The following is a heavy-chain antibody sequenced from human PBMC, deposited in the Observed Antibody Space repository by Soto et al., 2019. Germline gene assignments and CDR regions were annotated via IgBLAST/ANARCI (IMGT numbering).Heavy chain of an antibody. CDR3: AKDGGGSCYSGCWFHX. CDR2: ISVSGGTT. CDR1: GFTFSTYS. J-gene: IGHJ5*02. V-gene: IGHV3-23*01. D-gene: IGHD2-15*01. Sequence: GGCLRLYCAASGFTFSTYSLTWVRQAPGKGPECVSSISVSGGTTYYADSVKGRFTLSRDDSKNTLYLQMNSLRAEDTAIYYCAKDGGGSCYSGCWFHXSGQVTIVTVSX.